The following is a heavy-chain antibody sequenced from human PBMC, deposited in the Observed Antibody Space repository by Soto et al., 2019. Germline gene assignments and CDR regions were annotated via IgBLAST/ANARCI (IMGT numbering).Heavy chain of an antibody. CDR3: ARHDYRGYAFDY. Sequence: PSETLSLTCTVSGGSINDYYWSWIRQPPGKELEWIGFIYYSGSTNYSPSLKSRVTISVDTSKNQFSLKLTSVTAADTAVYYCARHDYRGYAFDYWGQGTLVTVSS. D-gene: IGHD4-4*01. J-gene: IGHJ4*02. CDR1: GGSINDYY. CDR2: IYYSGST. V-gene: IGHV4-59*08.